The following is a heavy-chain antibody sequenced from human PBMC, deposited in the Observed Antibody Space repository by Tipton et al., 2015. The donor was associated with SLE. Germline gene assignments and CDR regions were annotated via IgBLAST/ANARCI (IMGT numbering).Heavy chain of an antibody. J-gene: IGHJ4*02. V-gene: IGHV3-53*05. CDR1: GFIFSDYS. Sequence: SLRLSCAASGFIFSDYSMNWVRQAPGKGLEWVSVFYIGGVTYYADSVKGRFTISRDDSENTLYLQMNSLRVEDTAVYYCARSYGSGSYYNAGYWGQGTLVTVSS. CDR2: FYIGGVT. CDR3: ARSYGSGSYYNAGY. D-gene: IGHD3-10*01.